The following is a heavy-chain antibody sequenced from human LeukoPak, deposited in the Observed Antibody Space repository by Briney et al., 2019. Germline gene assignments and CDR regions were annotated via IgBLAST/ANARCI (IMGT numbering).Heavy chain of an antibody. CDR3: ARQSRDGSKTRGYFFDY. J-gene: IGHJ4*02. Sequence: GESLKISCQVSGYIFTNYWIGWVRQMPGKRLESMGIIYPADSDTTYSPSFQGQVTISADKSISTVYLQWSSLRASDTAMYYCARQSRDGSKTRGYFFDYWGQGTLVTVSS. CDR1: GYIFTNYW. V-gene: IGHV5-51*01. CDR2: IYPADSDT. D-gene: IGHD3-10*01.